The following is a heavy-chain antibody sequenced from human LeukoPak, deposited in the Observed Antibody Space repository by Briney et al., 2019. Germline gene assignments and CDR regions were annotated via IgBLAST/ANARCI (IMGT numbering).Heavy chain of an antibody. D-gene: IGHD7-27*01. CDR2: ISSSSSYI. CDR3: AKDRQTYELGPDAFDI. V-gene: IGHV3-21*04. J-gene: IGHJ3*02. CDR1: GFTFSRYS. Sequence: PGGSLRLSCAASGFTFSRYSMNWVRQAPGKGLEWVSSISSSSSYIYYADSVKGRFTISRDNAKNSLYLQMNSLRAEDTAVYYCAKDRQTYELGPDAFDIWGQGTMVTVSS.